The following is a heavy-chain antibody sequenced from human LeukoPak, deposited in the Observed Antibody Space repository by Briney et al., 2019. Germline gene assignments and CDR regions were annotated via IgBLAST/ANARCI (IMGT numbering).Heavy chain of an antibody. Sequence: GGSLRLSCAASGFTFSSYEMNWVRQAPGKGLEWVAVISCDGSNKYYADSVKGRFTISRDNSKNTLYLQMNSLRAEDTTLYYCARDSYCSGWSHYNYFDYWGQGTLVTVSS. D-gene: IGHD6-19*01. CDR2: ISCDGSNK. CDR1: GFTFSSYE. CDR3: ARDSYCSGWSHYNYFDY. J-gene: IGHJ4*02. V-gene: IGHV3-30*03.